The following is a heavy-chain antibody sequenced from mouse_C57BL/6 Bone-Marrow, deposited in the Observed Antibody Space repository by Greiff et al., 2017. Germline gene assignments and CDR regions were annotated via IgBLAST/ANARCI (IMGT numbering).Heavy chain of an antibody. D-gene: IGHD2-1*01. CDR2: IDPSDSYT. J-gene: IGHJ4*01. V-gene: IGHV1-69*01. CDR3: ARLDAYLPFYAMDY. CDR1: GYTFTSYW. Sequence: VKLQESGAELVMPGASVKLSCKASGYTFTSYWMHWVKQRPGQGLEWIGEIDPSDSYTNYNQKFKGKSTLTVDKSSSTAYMQLSSLTSEDSAVYYCARLDAYLPFYAMDYWGQGTSVTVSS.